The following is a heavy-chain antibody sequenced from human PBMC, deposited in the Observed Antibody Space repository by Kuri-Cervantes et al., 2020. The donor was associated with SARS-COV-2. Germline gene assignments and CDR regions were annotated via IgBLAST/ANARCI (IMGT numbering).Heavy chain of an antibody. CDR2: ISSSSSYI. CDR1: GLTFSSYS. CDR3: ASHRSNYDRSFDY. D-gene: IGHD4-11*01. Sequence: GESLKISCAASGLTFSSYSMNWVRQAPGKGLEWVSSISSSSSYIYYADSVKGRFTISRDNSKNTLYLQMNSLRAEDTAVYYCASHRSNYDRSFDYWGQGTLVTVSS. J-gene: IGHJ4*02. V-gene: IGHV3-21*04.